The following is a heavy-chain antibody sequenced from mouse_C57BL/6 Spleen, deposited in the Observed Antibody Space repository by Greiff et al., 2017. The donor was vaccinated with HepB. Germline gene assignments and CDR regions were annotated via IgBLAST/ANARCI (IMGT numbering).Heavy chain of an antibody. CDR1: GYTFTDYY. J-gene: IGHJ4*01. V-gene: IGHV1-76*01. D-gene: IGHD2-2*01. CDR3: ARSGYGYDVSAMDY. Sequence: QVQLQQSGAELVRPGASVKLSCKASGYTFTDYYINWVKQRPGQGLEWIARIYPGSGNTYYNEKFKGKATLTAEKSSSTAYMQLSSLTSEDSAVYFCARSGYGYDVSAMDYWGQGTSVTVSS. CDR2: IYPGSGNT.